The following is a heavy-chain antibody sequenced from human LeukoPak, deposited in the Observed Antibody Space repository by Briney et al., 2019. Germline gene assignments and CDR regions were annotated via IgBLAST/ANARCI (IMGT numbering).Heavy chain of an antibody. Sequence: PGGSLRLSCAASGFTFSSYAMSWVRQAPGKGLEWVSAISGSGGSTYYADSVKGRFTISRDNSKNTLYLQMNSLRAEDTAVYYCARLVSSSWRREYYFDYWGQGTLVTVSS. J-gene: IGHJ4*02. CDR2: ISGSGGST. D-gene: IGHD6-13*01. V-gene: IGHV3-23*01. CDR1: GFTFSSYA. CDR3: ARLVSSSWRREYYFDY.